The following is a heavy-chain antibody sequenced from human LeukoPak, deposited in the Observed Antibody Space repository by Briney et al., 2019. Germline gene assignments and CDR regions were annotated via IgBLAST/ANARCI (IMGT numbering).Heavy chain of an antibody. D-gene: IGHD6-13*01. J-gene: IGHJ3*02. CDR3: ARGQQLGSWGAFDI. CDR2: INHSGST. V-gene: IGHV4-34*01. CDR1: GGSFSGYY. Sequence: SETLSLTCAVYGGSFSGYYWSWIRQPPGKGLEWIGEINHSGSTNYNPSLKSRVTISVDTSKNQFSLKLSSVTAADTAVYYCARGQQLGSWGAFDIWGQGTMVTVSS.